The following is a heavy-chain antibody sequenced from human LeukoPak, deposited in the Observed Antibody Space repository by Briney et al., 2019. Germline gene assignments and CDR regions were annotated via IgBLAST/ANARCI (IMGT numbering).Heavy chain of an antibody. V-gene: IGHV4-59*01. CDR1: GGSISSYY. Sequence: PSETLSLTCTVSGGSISSYYWSWIRQPPGKGLEWIGYIYYSGSTNYNPSLKSRVTISVDTSKNQFSLNLSSVTAADTAVYYCARQQLSQLYYFDYWGQGTLVTVSS. J-gene: IGHJ4*02. D-gene: IGHD6-13*01. CDR2: IYYSGST. CDR3: ARQQLSQLYYFDY.